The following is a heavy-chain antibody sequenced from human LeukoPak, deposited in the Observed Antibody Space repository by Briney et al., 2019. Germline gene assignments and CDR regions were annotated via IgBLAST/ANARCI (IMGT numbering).Heavy chain of an antibody. CDR2: IIPILGIA. V-gene: IGHV1-69*04. CDR3: ARDDRLGELDY. CDR1: GGTFSSYA. D-gene: IGHD3-16*01. J-gene: IGHJ4*02. Sequence: GASVKVSCKASGGTFSSYAISWVRQAPGQGLEWMGRIIPILGIANYAQKFQGRVTITADKSTSTAYMELSSLRSEDTAEYYCARDDRLGELDYWSQGTLVTVSS.